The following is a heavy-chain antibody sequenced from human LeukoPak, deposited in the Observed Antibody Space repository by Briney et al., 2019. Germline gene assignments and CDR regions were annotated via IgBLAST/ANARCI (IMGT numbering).Heavy chain of an antibody. CDR1: GYTFITYA. CDR2: INAGNGNT. CDR3: ARDIGPFDI. V-gene: IGHV1-3*01. Sequence: PGGSLRLSCAASGYTFITYAMHWVRQAPGQRLEWMGWINAGNGNTKYSQKFQGRVTITRDTSASTAYMELSSLRSEDTAVYYCARDIGPFDIWGQGTMVTVSS. J-gene: IGHJ3*02. D-gene: IGHD3-16*01.